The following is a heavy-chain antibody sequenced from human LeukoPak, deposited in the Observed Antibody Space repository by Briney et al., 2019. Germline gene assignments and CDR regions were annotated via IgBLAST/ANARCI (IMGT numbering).Heavy chain of an antibody. CDR2: IKDDGTTT. CDR1: GFTFNDYW. V-gene: IGHV3-74*01. D-gene: IGHD1-26*01. Sequence: GGSLRLSCAASGFTFNDYWMHWVRQAPGKGLVWISRIKDDGTTTNYADSVKGRFTISRDNSKNTLFLQMNSLRAEDTAVYYCARDRGSYGEGFFDHWGQGTLVTVSS. J-gene: IGHJ4*02. CDR3: ARDRGSYGEGFFDH.